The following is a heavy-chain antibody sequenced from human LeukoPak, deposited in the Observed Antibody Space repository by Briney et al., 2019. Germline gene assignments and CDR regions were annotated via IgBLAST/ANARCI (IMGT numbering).Heavy chain of an antibody. J-gene: IGHJ6*03. CDR3: VRGRVSSNTWYSTYYYYFYMDV. V-gene: IGHV4-59*01. Sequence: PSGTLSLTCTVSDDSITIYYWTWIRQPPGKGLEWIGYIDHTGSTNYNPSLNSRVTISRDTSKNHFSLELTSATAADTAVYFCVRGRVSSNTWYSTYYYYFYMDVWGKGTTVTVSS. CDR2: IDHTGST. CDR1: DDSITIYY. D-gene: IGHD6-13*01.